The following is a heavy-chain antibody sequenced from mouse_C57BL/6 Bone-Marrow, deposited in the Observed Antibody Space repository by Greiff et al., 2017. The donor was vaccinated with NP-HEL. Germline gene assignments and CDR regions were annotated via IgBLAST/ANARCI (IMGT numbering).Heavy chain of an antibody. CDR3: ARRAYYSNYGVGY. D-gene: IGHD2-5*01. CDR2: IYPSDSET. Sequence: VQLQQPGAELVRPGSSVKLSCKASGYTFTSYWMDWVKQRPGQGLEWIGNIYPSDSETHYNQKFKDKATLTVDKSSSTAYMQLSSLTSEDSAVYYCARRAYYSNYGVGYWGQGTTLTVSS. V-gene: IGHV1-61*01. CDR1: GYTFTSYW. J-gene: IGHJ2*01.